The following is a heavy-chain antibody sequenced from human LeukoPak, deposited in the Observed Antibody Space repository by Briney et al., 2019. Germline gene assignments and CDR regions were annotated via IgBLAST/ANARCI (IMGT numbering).Heavy chain of an antibody. V-gene: IGHV1-24*01. CDR3: ATACLLGYCSSESPNY. CDR1: GYTLTELS. D-gene: IGHD2-2*01. CDR2: FDPEDGET. Sequence: ASVKVSCKVSGYTLTELSMHWVRQAPGKGLEWMGGFDPEDGETIYAQKFQGRATMTEDTSTDTAYMGLSSLRSEDTAVYYCATACLLGYCSSESPNYWGQGTLVTVSS. J-gene: IGHJ4*02.